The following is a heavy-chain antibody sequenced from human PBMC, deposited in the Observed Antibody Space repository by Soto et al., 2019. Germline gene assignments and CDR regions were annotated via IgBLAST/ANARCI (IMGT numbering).Heavy chain of an antibody. J-gene: IGHJ3*02. D-gene: IGHD2-8*01. Sequence: PSETLSLTCTFSGDSISTYYWSWIRQPPGKGLEWIGYIYYTGSTNYNPSLKSRVTISVDTSKNQFSLKLSSVTAADTAVYYCARGHCTNGVCYGVGAFDIWGQGTMVTVSS. CDR2: IYYTGST. CDR3: ARGHCTNGVCYGVGAFDI. V-gene: IGHV4-59*01. CDR1: GDSISTYY.